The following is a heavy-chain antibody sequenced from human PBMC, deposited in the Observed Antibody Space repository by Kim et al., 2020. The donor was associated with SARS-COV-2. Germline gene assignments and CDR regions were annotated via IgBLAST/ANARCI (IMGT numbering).Heavy chain of an antibody. Sequence: SETLSLTCTVSGGSISSGSYYWSWIRQPAGKGLEWIGRIYTSGSTNYNPSLKSRVTISVDTSKNQFSLKLSSVTAADTAVYYCARTTAYYDSSGFDYWGQGTLVTVSS. D-gene: IGHD3-22*01. CDR3: ARTTAYYDSSGFDY. V-gene: IGHV4-61*02. CDR1: GGSISSGSYY. CDR2: IYTSGST. J-gene: IGHJ4*02.